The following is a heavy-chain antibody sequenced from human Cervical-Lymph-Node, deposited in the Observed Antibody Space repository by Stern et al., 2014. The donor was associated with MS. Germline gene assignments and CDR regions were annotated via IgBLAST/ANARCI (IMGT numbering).Heavy chain of an antibody. CDR3: ARGGGLVGYFDY. J-gene: IGHJ4*02. CDR1: GDTFSSYA. D-gene: IGHD1-26*01. V-gene: IGHV1-69*06. Sequence: QVQLVQSGAEVKKPGSSVKVSCKASGDTFSSYAINWVRPVPGQGLEWMGGITTFFGTTNYAQKFQGRVTITADKSTNTAYMELMTLRSEDTAVYYCARGGGLVGYFDYWGQGTLVSVSS. CDR2: ITTFFGTT.